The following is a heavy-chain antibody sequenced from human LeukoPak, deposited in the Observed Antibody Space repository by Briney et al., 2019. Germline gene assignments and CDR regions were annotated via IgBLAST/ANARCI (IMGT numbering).Heavy chain of an antibody. CDR3: ARLDRQLFSLGMDV. CDR1: GDSISSYY. D-gene: IGHD2-2*01. CDR2: IYYSGST. J-gene: IGHJ6*02. V-gene: IGHV4-59*08. Sequence: SETLSLTCTVSGDSISSYYWSWIRQPPGKGLEWVGYIYYSGSTNYNPSLKSRVTISVDTSKNQFSLKLSSVTAADTAVYYCARLDRQLFSLGMDVWGQGTTVTVSS.